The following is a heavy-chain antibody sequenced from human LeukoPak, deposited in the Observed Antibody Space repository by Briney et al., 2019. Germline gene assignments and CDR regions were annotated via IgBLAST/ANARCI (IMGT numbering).Heavy chain of an antibody. CDR3: ARDRSYDAFDI. V-gene: IGHV4-59*12. Sequence: SETLSLTCTVSGGSINSYYWSWIRQPPGKGLEWIGYIYYSGSTNYNPSLKSRVTISVDTSKNQFSLKLSSMTAADTAVYYCARDRSYDAFDIWGQGTMVTVSS. J-gene: IGHJ3*02. CDR2: IYYSGST. CDR1: GGSINSYY.